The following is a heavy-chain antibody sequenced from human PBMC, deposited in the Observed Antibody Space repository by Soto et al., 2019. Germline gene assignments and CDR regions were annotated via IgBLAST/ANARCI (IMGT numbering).Heavy chain of an antibody. J-gene: IGHJ6*03. D-gene: IGHD6-19*01. CDR1: GYSFTNYG. Sequence: GASGKVSWEGSGYSFTNYGITWGLQGPGQRFEGVGWVRAYNGDTNYAQKFQGRVTMTTDASTSTAYLELRSLRSDDTAVYYCARDRGVAPPVAGNTHYYYYMDVWGKGTTVTV. V-gene: IGHV1-18*01. CDR2: VRAYNGDT. CDR3: ARDRGVAPPVAGNTHYYYYMDV.